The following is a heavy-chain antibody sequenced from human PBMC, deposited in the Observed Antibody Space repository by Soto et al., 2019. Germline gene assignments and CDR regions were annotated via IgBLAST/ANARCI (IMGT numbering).Heavy chain of an antibody. J-gene: IGHJ5*02. V-gene: IGHV4-31*03. CDR1: GGSISSGGYY. CDR2: IYYSGST. D-gene: IGHD3-3*01. Sequence: PSETLSLTCTVSGGSISSGGYYWSWIRQHPGKGLEWIGYIYYSGSTYYNPSLKSRVTISVDTSKNQFSLKLSSVTAADTAVYYCARDRVYDFWSGVPTRWFDPWGQGTLVTVSS. CDR3: ARDRVYDFWSGVPTRWFDP.